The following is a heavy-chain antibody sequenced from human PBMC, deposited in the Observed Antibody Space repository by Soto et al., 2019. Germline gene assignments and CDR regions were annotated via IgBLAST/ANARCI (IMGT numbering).Heavy chain of an antibody. CDR1: GFTFSSYG. CDR2: ISYDGSNK. Sequence: QVQLVESGGGVVQPGRSLRLSCAASGFTFSSYGMHWVRQAPGKGLEWVAVISYDGSNKYYADSVKGRFTISRDNSKNTLYLQMNSLRAEDTAVYYCARGQETSGYGYFDYWGQGTLVTVSS. CDR3: ARGQETSGYGYFDY. V-gene: IGHV3-30*03. D-gene: IGHD3-22*01. J-gene: IGHJ4*02.